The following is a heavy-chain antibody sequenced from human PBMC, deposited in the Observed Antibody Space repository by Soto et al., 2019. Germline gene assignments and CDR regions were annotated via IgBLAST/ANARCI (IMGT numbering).Heavy chain of an antibody. V-gene: IGHV4-39*01. CDR3: ARLDYGDYLDY. D-gene: IGHD4-17*01. CDR2: IYYSGST. CDR1: GGSISSSSYY. Sequence: QLQLQESGPGLVKPSETLSLTCTVSGGSISSSSYYWGWIRQPPGKGLEWIGSIYYSGSTYYNPSLKSRVTTSVDTSKNQFSLKLSSVTAADTAVYYCARLDYGDYLDYWGQGTLVTVSS. J-gene: IGHJ4*02.